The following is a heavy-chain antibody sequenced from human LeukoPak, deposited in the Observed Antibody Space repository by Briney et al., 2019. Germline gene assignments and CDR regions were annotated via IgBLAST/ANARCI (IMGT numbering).Heavy chain of an antibody. J-gene: IGHJ4*02. V-gene: IGHV4-30-4*01. D-gene: IGHD6-13*01. Sequence: SETLSLTCTVSGGSISSGDYYWSWIRQPPGKGLEWIGYIYYSGSTYYNPSLKSRVTISVDTSKNQFSLKLSSVTAADTAVYYCARGRLYSSSWCPFDYWGQGTLVTVSS. CDR3: ARGRLYSSSWCPFDY. CDR2: IYYSGST. CDR1: GGSISSGDYY.